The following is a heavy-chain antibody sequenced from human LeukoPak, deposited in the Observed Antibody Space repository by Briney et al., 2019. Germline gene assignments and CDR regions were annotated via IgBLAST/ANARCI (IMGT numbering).Heavy chain of an antibody. Sequence: GGSLRLSCVAYGFSFYNAWMAWVRQAPGKGREWVGLIKSNSDGGSTDYATPVKGRFTISRDDSRNTLFLEMNSLKIEDTAVYYCTTHPPDYGVYEFDFWGQGTLVTVSS. J-gene: IGHJ4*02. CDR1: GFSFYNAW. V-gene: IGHV3-15*01. CDR3: TTHPPDYGVYEFDF. D-gene: IGHD4-17*01. CDR2: IKSNSDGGST.